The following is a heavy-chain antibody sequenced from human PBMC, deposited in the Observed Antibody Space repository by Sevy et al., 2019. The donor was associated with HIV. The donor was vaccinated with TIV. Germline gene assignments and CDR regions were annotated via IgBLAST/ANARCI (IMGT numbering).Heavy chain of an antibody. Sequence: GGYLRLSCAVSGFTFSSYGMHWVRQAPGKGLEWVAVMWSDGNNKYYADSVKGRFTISRDTSTLYLQMNSLRAEDTAVYYCARDSTGDSGGYLLFDYWGQGTLVTVSS. V-gene: IGHV3-33*01. J-gene: IGHJ4*02. CDR1: GFTFSSYG. CDR3: ARDSTGDSGGYLLFDY. D-gene: IGHD3-22*01. CDR2: MWSDGNNK.